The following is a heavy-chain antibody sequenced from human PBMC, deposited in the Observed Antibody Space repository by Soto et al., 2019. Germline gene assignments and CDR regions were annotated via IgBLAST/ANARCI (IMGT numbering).Heavy chain of an antibody. D-gene: IGHD2-2*01. CDR1: GVSITNTYW. CDR2: IDHSAST. J-gene: IGHJ5*02. Sequence: QVHLQESGLGLLKPSGTLFLTCAVSGVSITNTYWWTWVRQSPAGGLEWIGEIDHSASTNYNPSLNSRVTSSVDKSKNQFSLELTSVTAAETAVYYCVTVFGGCSRTNCQFDNWGQGHLVTPSS. V-gene: IGHV4-4*02. CDR3: VTVFGGCSRTNCQFDN.